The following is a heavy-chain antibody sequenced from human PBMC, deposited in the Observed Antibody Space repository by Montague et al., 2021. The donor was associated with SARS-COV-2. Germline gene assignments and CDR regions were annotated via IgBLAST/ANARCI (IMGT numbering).Heavy chain of an antibody. CDR2: IYYTGST. D-gene: IGHD7-27*01. CDR1: GGSISGDNYY. V-gene: IGHV4-31*03. CDR3: ARNRGWGSRGAGYVDL. Sequence: TLSLTCTVSGGSISGDNYYWTWIRQHPGKGLEWIAYIYYTGSTYYXPSLESRLRTSLDTSKNQFSLTLTSVTAADTAMYYCARNRGWGSRGAGYVDLWGRGTLVTVSS. J-gene: IGHJ2*01.